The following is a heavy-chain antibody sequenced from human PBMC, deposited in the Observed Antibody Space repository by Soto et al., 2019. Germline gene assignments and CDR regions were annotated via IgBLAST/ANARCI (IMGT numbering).Heavy chain of an antibody. Sequence: ASVKVSCKASGYTFTSYDINWVRQATGQGLEWMGWMNPNSGNTGYAQKFQGRVTMTRNTSISTAYMELSSLRSEDTAVYYCAREMTTVTTFSYYYGMAGWGQGTTVPVYS. J-gene: IGHJ6*02. D-gene: IGHD4-17*01. CDR1: GYTFTSYD. V-gene: IGHV1-8*01. CDR2: MNPNSGNT. CDR3: AREMTTVTTFSYYYGMAG.